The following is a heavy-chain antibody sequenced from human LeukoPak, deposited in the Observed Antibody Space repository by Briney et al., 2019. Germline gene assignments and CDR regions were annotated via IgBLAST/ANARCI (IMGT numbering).Heavy chain of an antibody. V-gene: IGHV4-59*08. D-gene: IGHD4-23*01. CDR3: ARLNGGN. Sequence: PSETLSLTCTVSGGSISSYYWSWIRRPPGKGLEWLGYVDYGGSTAYNPSLNGRVAISPDTSKNQFSLKLRSVTAADTAVYYCARLNGGNWGPGILVTVSS. CDR1: GGSISSYY. CDR2: VDYGGST. J-gene: IGHJ4*02.